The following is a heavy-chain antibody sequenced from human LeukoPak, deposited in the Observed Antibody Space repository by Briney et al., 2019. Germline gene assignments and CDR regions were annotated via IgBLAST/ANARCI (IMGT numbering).Heavy chain of an antibody. J-gene: IGHJ5*01. D-gene: IGHD2-15*01. Sequence: PGGSLRLSCAASGFIFSSYGMSWVRQAPGKGLEWVSAISGSGGSTYYADSVKGRFTISRDNSKNTLYLQMNSLRAEDTAVYYCAKDSLLWFDYWGQGTLVTVSS. CDR1: GFIFSSYG. V-gene: IGHV3-23*01. CDR3: AKDSLLWFDY. CDR2: ISGSGGST.